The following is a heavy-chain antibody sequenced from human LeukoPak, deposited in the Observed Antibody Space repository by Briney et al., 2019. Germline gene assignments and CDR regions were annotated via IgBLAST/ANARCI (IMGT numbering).Heavy chain of an antibody. CDR2: IYYSGRT. J-gene: IGHJ4*02. V-gene: IGHV4-31*03. Sequence: SETLSLTCTVSGGSISSGGYYWSWIRQHPGKGLEWIGYIYYSGRTYYNPSLKSRVTISVDTSKNQFSLKLSSVTAADTAVYYCARDGCGGGSCYIDDWGQGTLVTVSS. CDR3: ARDGCGGGSCYIDD. D-gene: IGHD2-15*01. CDR1: GGSISSGGYY.